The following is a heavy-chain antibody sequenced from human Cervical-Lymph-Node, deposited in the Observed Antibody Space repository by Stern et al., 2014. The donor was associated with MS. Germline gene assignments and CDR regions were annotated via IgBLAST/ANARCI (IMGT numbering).Heavy chain of an antibody. J-gene: IGHJ4*02. CDR3: TSADRSTWYTHFDY. Sequence: QDTLKESGPTLMKPTQTLTLTCTFSGFSLSTSGVGVGWVRQPPGKALEWLALVHWGDDERYSPSLKSRLTITTDTSENQVVLTITNVDPMDTATYFCTSADRSTWYTHFDYWGQGAQVTVSS. V-gene: IGHV2-5*02. CDR1: GFSLSTSGVG. D-gene: IGHD6-13*01. CDR2: VHWGDDE.